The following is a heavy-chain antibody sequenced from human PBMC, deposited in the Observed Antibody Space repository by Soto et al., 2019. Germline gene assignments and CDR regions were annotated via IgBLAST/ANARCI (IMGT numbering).Heavy chain of an antibody. J-gene: IGHJ6*02. CDR1: GGSISSGGYY. Sequence: LTCTVSGGSISSGGYYWSWIRQHPGKGLEWIGYIYYSGSTYYNPSLKSRVTISVDTSKNQFSLKLSSVTAADTAVYYCARVNRDYYGMDVWGQGTTVTVSS. CDR3: ARVNRDYYGMDV. CDR2: IYYSGST. D-gene: IGHD3-22*01. V-gene: IGHV4-31*03.